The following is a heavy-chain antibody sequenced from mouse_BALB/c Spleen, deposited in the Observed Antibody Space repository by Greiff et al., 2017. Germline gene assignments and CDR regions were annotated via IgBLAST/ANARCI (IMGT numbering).Heavy chain of an antibody. D-gene: IGHD2-4*01. J-gene: IGHJ4*01. Sequence: VQLKESGPELVKPGASVKIPCKASGYTFTDYNMDWVKQSHGKSLEWIGDINPNNGGTIYNQKFKGKATLTVDKSSSTAYMELRSLTSEDTAVYYCARGRDYDVGTYAMDYWGQGTSVTVSS. CDR3: ARGRDYDVGTYAMDY. V-gene: IGHV1-18*01. CDR2: INPNNGGT. CDR1: GYTFTDYN.